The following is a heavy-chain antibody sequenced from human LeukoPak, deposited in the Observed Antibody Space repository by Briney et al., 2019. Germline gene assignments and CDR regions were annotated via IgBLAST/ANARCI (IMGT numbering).Heavy chain of an antibody. D-gene: IGHD3-16*01. J-gene: IGHJ6*03. CDR3: ARETSQKGAHYMDV. V-gene: IGHV4-59*01. Sequence: SETLSLTCTVSGGSISSFFWNWIRQPPGKGLEWIGQIYHSGSTNYNPSLKNRLTISVDTSKNQFSLKLSSVTAADTAVYYCARETSQKGAHYMDVWGKGTTVTISS. CDR2: IYHSGST. CDR1: GGSISSFF.